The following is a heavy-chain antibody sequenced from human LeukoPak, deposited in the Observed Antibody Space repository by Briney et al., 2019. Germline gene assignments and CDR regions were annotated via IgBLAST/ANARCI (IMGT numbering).Heavy chain of an antibody. J-gene: IGHJ4*02. CDR1: GYTFTGYY. CDR3: ARDLGGKGSWPDY. CDR2: INPNSGGT. D-gene: IGHD4-23*01. V-gene: IGHV1-2*02. Sequence: GASVKVSCKASGYTFTGYYMHWVRQAPGQGLEWMGWINPNSGGTNYAQKFQGRVTMTRDTSISTAYMELSRLRSDDTAVYYCARDLGGKGSWPDYWGQGTLVTVSS.